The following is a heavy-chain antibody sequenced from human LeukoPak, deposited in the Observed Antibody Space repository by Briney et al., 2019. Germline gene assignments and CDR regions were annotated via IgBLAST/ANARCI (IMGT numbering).Heavy chain of an antibody. CDR3: ATAHDYGDYQDY. Sequence: ASVKVSCKASGYTFTSYGISWVRQAPGQGLEWMGWISAYNGNTNYAQKLRGRVTMTTDTSTSTAYMELRSLRSDDTAVYYCATAHDYGDYQDYRGQGTLVTVSS. CDR2: ISAYNGNT. CDR1: GYTFTSYG. J-gene: IGHJ4*02. D-gene: IGHD4-17*01. V-gene: IGHV1-18*01.